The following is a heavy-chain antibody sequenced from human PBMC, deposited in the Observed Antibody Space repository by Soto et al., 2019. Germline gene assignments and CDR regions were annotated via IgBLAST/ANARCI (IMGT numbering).Heavy chain of an antibody. CDR3: ARVASLYYYDSSGHYGMDV. V-gene: IGHV1-18*01. CDR2: ISAYNGNT. J-gene: IGHJ6*02. D-gene: IGHD3-22*01. Sequence: GASVKVSCKASGYTFTSYGISWVRQAPGQGLEWMGWISAYNGNTNYAQKLQGRVTMTTDTSTSTAYMELRSLRSDDTAVYYCARVASLYYYDSSGHYGMDVWGQGTTVTVSS. CDR1: GYTFTSYG.